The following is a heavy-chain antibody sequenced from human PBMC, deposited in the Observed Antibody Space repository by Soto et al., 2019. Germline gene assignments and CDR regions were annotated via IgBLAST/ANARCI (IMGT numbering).Heavy chain of an antibody. CDR1: GGSFSGYY. J-gene: IGHJ6*02. V-gene: IGHV4-34*01. CDR3: ARGSYQLPYYYYGMDV. D-gene: IGHD2-2*01. Sequence: LSLTCAVYGGSFSGYYWSWIRQPPGKGLEWIGEINHSGSTNYNPSLKSRVTISVDTSKNQFSLKLSSVTAADTAVYYCARGSYQLPYYYYGMDVWGQGTTVTVSS. CDR2: INHSGST.